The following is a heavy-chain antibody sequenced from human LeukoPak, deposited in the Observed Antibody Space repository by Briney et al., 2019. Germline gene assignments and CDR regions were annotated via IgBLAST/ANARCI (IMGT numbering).Heavy chain of an antibody. CDR3: ARDFEGQTPVVPAAYSLDY. J-gene: IGHJ4*02. CDR1: GYTFTSYG. CDR2: ISAYNGNT. Sequence: ASVKVSCKASGYTFTSYGISWVRQAPGQGLEWMGWISAYNGNTNYAQKLQGRVTMTTDTSTSTAYMELRSLRSDDTAVYYCARDFEGQTPVVPAAYSLDYWGQGTLVTVSS. V-gene: IGHV1-18*01. D-gene: IGHD2-2*01.